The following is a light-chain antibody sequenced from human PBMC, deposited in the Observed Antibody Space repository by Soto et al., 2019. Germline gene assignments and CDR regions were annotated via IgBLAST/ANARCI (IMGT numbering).Light chain of an antibody. V-gene: IGKV1-5*03. CDR2: KAS. Sequence: DDHITQCPSNQSKKIGDRVTITCRASQSISSWLAWYQQKPGKAPKLLIYKASSLESGVPSRFSGSGSGTEFTLTISSLQPDDFATYYCQQYNSYSRTFGQGTKVDIK. J-gene: IGKJ1*01. CDR1: QSISSW. CDR3: QQYNSYSRT.